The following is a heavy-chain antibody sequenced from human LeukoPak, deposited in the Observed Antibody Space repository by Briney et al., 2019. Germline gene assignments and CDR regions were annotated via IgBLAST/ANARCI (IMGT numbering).Heavy chain of an antibody. V-gene: IGHV1-18*01. Sequence: ASVTVSFTASGYTFTSYGISWVRQAPGQGLEGMGWISAYNGNTNYAQKLQGRVTITTDTSTSTAYMELRSLRSDDTAVYYCARDLYSSSWYVDYYYYGMDVWGQGTTVTVSS. CDR3: ARDLYSSSWYVDYYYYGMDV. J-gene: IGHJ6*02. D-gene: IGHD6-13*01. CDR2: ISAYNGNT. CDR1: GYTFTSYG.